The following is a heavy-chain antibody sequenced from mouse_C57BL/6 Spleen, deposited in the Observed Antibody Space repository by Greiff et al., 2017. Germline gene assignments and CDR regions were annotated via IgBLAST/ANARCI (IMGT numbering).Heavy chain of an antibody. CDR1: GFTFSSYA. Sequence: EVQVVESGEGLVKPGGSLKLSCAASGFTFSSYAMSWVRQTPEKRLEWVAYISSGGDYIYYADTVKGRFTISRDNARNTLYLQMSSLKSEDTAMYYCTRDYDGYARFSYWGQGTLVTVSA. J-gene: IGHJ3*01. CDR2: ISSGGDYI. V-gene: IGHV5-9-1*02. D-gene: IGHD2-3*01. CDR3: TRDYDGYARFSY.